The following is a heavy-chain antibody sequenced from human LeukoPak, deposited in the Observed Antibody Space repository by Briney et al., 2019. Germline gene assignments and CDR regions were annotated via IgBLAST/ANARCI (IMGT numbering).Heavy chain of an antibody. CDR3: ARDSSSWYGGFDY. CDR1: GGSFSGYY. V-gene: IGHV4-34*01. Sequence: PETLSLTCAVYGGSFSGYYWSWIRQPPGKGLEWIGEINHSGSTNYNPSLKSRVTISVDTSKNQFSLKLSSVTAADTAVYYCARDSSSWYGGFDYWGQGTLVTVSS. J-gene: IGHJ4*02. CDR2: INHSGST. D-gene: IGHD6-13*01.